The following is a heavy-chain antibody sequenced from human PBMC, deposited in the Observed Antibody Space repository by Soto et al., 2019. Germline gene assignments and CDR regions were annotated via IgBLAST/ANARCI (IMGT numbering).Heavy chain of an antibody. Sequence: QVQLQQWGAGLLKPSETLSLTCAVYGGSFSGYYWSWIRQPPGKGLEWIGEINHSGSTNYNPSLKCRVTISEDTSQNQFSLKLSSVTAADTAVYYCARGLLLWYGALSRRGDHYYYMDVWGKGTTVTVSS. CDR3: ARGLLLWYGALSRRGDHYYYMDV. J-gene: IGHJ6*03. D-gene: IGHD3-10*01. CDR2: INHSGST. CDR1: GGSFSGYY. V-gene: IGHV4-34*01.